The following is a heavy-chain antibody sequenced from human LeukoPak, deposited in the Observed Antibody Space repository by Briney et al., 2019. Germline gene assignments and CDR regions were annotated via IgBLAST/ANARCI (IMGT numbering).Heavy chain of an antibody. V-gene: IGHV4-39*01. D-gene: IGHD3-3*01. Sequence: SETLSLTCTVSGGSISSSSYYWGWIRQPPGKGLEWMGSIYYSGSTYYNPSLKSRVTISVDTSKNQFSLKLSSVTAADTAVYYCARRGARITIFGVVTQGAFDIWGQGTMVTVSS. CDR3: ARRGARITIFGVVTQGAFDI. CDR1: GGSISSSSYY. J-gene: IGHJ3*02. CDR2: IYYSGST.